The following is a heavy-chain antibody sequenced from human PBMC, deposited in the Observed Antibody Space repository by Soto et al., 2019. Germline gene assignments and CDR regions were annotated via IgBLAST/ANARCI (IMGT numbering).Heavy chain of an antibody. V-gene: IGHV3-23*01. CDR3: AKRLRGIFGVVIIGGYYMDV. D-gene: IGHD3-3*01. Sequence: GGSLRLSCAASGFTFSSYAMSWVRQAPGKGLEWFSAISGSGGSTYYADSVKGRFTISRDNSKNTLYLQMNSLRAEDTAVYYCAKRLRGIFGVVIIGGYYMDVWGKGTAVTVSS. J-gene: IGHJ6*03. CDR2: ISGSGGST. CDR1: GFTFSSYA.